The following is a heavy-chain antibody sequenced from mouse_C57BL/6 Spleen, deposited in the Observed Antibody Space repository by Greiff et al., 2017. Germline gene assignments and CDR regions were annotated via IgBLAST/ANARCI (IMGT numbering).Heavy chain of an antibody. CDR3: ARSGGLRPHFDY. D-gene: IGHD2-4*01. CDR2: ISSGSSTI. V-gene: IGHV5-17*01. Sequence: EVQLVESGGGLVKPGGSLKLSCAASGFTFSDSGMHWVRQAPEKGLEWVAYISSGSSTIYYADTVKGRFTISRDNAKNTLFLQMTSLRSEDTAMYYCARSGGLRPHFDYWGQGTTLTVSS. J-gene: IGHJ2*01. CDR1: GFTFSDSG.